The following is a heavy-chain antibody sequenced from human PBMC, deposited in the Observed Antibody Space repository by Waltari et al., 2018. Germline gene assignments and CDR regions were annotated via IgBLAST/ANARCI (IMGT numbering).Heavy chain of an antibody. D-gene: IGHD2-21*01. CDR3: AKGCGGGGYCYYVDF. V-gene: IGHV3-30*18. J-gene: IGHJ4*02. CDR2: ISNDGTNQ. Sequence: QVQLVESGGGGVQPGRSLRRSCAASGFTFSDHGMPWVPPAPGKGLEWVAIISNDGTNQKCADSVKGRFTISRDNSKNTLYLQMNTVRAEDTAVYYCAKGCGGGGYCYYVDFWGQGTLVTVSS. CDR1: GFTFSDHG.